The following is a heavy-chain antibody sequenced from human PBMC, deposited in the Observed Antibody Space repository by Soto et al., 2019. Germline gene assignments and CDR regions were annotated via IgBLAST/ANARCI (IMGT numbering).Heavy chain of an antibody. CDR1: GFSFSSHG. Sequence: QVQLVESGGDVVQPGRALTLSWLASGFSFSSHGMHGIRQAPGKGLEWLAVISYDGGNQNYADSVRDRFTISRDNSKNRVVRQINCRRHEDTAVYFCARDPPGSDYWAGFQYWAQGTLVIVPS. V-gene: IGHV3-30*03. J-gene: IGHJ4*02. D-gene: IGHD4-17*01. CDR2: ISYDGGNQ. CDR3: ARDPPGSDYWAGFQY.